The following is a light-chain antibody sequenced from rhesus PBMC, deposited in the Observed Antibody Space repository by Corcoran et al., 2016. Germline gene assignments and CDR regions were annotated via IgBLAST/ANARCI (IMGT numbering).Light chain of an antibody. CDR3: QQGYSTPFT. Sequence: DIQMSQSPSSLSASVGDRVTITCRASQGISSYLNWYQQKPGKAPKLLIYYANSLASGVPSMFSGSGSGTDYTLPISSLQPEDFATYYWQQGYSTPFTCGPGTKLDIK. CDR1: QGISSY. CDR2: YAN. J-gene: IGKJ3*01. V-gene: IGKV1-32*03.